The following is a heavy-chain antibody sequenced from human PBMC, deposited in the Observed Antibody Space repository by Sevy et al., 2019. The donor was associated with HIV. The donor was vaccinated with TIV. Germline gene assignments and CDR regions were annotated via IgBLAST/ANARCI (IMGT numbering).Heavy chain of an antibody. CDR1: GFTFSSHD. CDR2: IGTVGDT. CDR3: ARGQRLAPPWGFDL. D-gene: IGHD6-25*01. J-gene: IGHJ2*01. Sequence: GGSLRLSCAASGFTFSSHDMHWVRQATGKGLEWISSIGTVGDTYYIGSVKGQFTISREDAKKSFYLQMNSLRDDDTAVYYCARGQRLAPPWGFDLWGRGTLVTVSS. V-gene: IGHV3-13*01.